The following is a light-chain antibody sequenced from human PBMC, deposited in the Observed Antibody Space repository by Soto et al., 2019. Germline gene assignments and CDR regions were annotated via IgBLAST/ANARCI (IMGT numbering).Light chain of an antibody. Sequence: DIQMTQSPSSLSASVGDRVTITCRASQGINNYVAWYQQKPGKAPKLLIYAASTLQSRVPARFSGSGSGTYFTLTISRLQPEDVATYFCQKYNSVPLFGPGTRVDIK. CDR1: QGINNY. V-gene: IGKV1-27*01. J-gene: IGKJ3*01. CDR3: QKYNSVPL. CDR2: AAS.